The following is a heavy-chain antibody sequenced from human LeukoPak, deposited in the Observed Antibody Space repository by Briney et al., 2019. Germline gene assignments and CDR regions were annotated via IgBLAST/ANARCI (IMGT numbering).Heavy chain of an antibody. CDR3: ARGGSGYDRAYYYFNY. V-gene: IGHV4-4*07. CDR2: IYTSGGT. CDR1: GGSISSYY. Sequence: SETLSLTCTVSGGSISSYYWSWIRQPAGKGLEWIGRIYTSGGTNYNPSLKSRVTISVDKSKNQFSLKLSSVTAADTAVYYCARGGSGYDRAYYYFNYWGQGTLVTVSS. J-gene: IGHJ4*02. D-gene: IGHD5-12*01.